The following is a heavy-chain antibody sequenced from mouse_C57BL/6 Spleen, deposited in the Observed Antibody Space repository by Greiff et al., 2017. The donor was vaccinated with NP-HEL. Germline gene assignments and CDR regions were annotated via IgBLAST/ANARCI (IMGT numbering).Heavy chain of an antibody. CDR1: GFTFSSYA. J-gene: IGHJ1*03. Sequence: EVKVVESGEGLVKPGGSLKLSCAASGFTFSSYAMSWVRQTPEKRLEWVAYISSGGDYIYYADTVKGRFTISRDNARNTLYLQMSSLKSEDTAMYYCTRDTHYYGSSYWYFDVWGTGTTVTVSS. V-gene: IGHV5-9-1*02. CDR2: ISSGGDYI. CDR3: TRDTHYYGSSYWYFDV. D-gene: IGHD1-1*01.